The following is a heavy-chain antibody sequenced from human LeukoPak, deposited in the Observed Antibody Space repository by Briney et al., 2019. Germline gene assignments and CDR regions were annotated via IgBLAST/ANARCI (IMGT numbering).Heavy chain of an antibody. CDR1: GFTFGDYA. Sequence: GGSLRLSCTASGFTFGDYAMSWFRQAPGKGLEWVGFIRSKAYGGTTEYAASVKGRFTISRDDSKSIAYLQMNSLKTEDTAVYYCTRGPGGPVVPAAIGYWGQGTLVTVSS. CDR2: IRSKAYGGTT. D-gene: IGHD2-2*02. CDR3: TRGPGGPVVPAAIGY. V-gene: IGHV3-49*03. J-gene: IGHJ4*02.